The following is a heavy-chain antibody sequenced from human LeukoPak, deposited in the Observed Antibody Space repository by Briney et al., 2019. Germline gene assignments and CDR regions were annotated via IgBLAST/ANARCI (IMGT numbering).Heavy chain of an antibody. J-gene: IGHJ5*02. D-gene: IGHD6-19*01. Sequence: SETLSLTCTVSGGSISSYYWNWIRQPPGKGLEWIGYFYHSGGTNYNPSLEGRVSMSVDTSKNQLFLKLTSVTAADTAVYYCAGGYSSGWYGGRNWFDPWGQGTLVTVSA. V-gene: IGHV4-59*01. CDR1: GGSISSYY. CDR3: AGGYSSGWYGGRNWFDP. CDR2: FYHSGGT.